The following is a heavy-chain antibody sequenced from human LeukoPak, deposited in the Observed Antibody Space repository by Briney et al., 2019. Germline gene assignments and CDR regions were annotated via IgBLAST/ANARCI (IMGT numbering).Heavy chain of an antibody. D-gene: IGHD6-13*01. V-gene: IGHV3-74*03. CDR3: ARDSEAVAGDFDY. J-gene: IGHJ4*02. CDR2: ITSDGSNT. CDR1: GFTFSNYW. Sequence: QPGGSLRLSCAASGFTFSNYWMHWVRQAPGKGLVWVSRITSDGSNTMYADSVKGRFTISRDNVKNTLYLQMNSLRVEDTAVYYCARDSEAVAGDFDYWGQGTLVTVSS.